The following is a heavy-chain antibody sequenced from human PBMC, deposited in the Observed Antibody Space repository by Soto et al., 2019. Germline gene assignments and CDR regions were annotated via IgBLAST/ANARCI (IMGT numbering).Heavy chain of an antibody. CDR2: IYSNGKA. CDR3: AESHGSGMDV. Sequence: SETLSLTCTVSGGSLSNYNWNWVRQSAGKGLEWIGRIYSNGKAYYNPSLKSRVTISVDTSKNQFSLKLSSVTAADTAVYYCAESHGSGMDVWGQGTTVTVSS. J-gene: IGHJ6*02. CDR1: GGSLSNYN. V-gene: IGHV4-4*07.